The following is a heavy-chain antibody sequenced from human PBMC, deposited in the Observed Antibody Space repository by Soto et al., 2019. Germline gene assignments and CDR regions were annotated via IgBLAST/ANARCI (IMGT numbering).Heavy chain of an antibody. Sequence: TPSLTCTVSGCSISSGGYYWSWIRQHPGKGLEGIGYIYYSGSTYYHPSLKSRVTISVDTSKNQFSLKLSSVTAADTAVYYCVRGQDIVVVPVFAFDYWGQGTLVTVSS. V-gene: IGHV4-31*03. D-gene: IGHD2-2*01. J-gene: IGHJ4*02. CDR1: GCSISSGGYY. CDR3: VRGQDIVVVPVFAFDY. CDR2: IYYSGST.